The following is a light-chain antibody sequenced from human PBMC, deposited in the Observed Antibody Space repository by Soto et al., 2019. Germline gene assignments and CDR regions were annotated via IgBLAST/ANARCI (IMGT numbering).Light chain of an antibody. CDR2: DAS. V-gene: IGKV1-5*01. Sequence: DIQMTQSPSTLSASVGDRVTITCRASQSISSWLAWYQQKPGKAPKLLIYDASSLESGVPSRFSGSGSGTEFTLTISNLQPDDFATYYCQQYNSYSGFGQGTKLEIK. CDR3: QQYNSYSG. CDR1: QSISSW. J-gene: IGKJ2*03.